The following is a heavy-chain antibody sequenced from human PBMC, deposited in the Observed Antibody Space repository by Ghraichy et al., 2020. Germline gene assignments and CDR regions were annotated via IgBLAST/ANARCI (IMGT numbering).Heavy chain of an antibody. CDR2: ISGSGGTT. D-gene: IGHD2-15*01. Sequence: GESLRLSCAASGFTFSYYAMSWVRQAPGKGLEWVSAISGSGGTTYYADSVKGRFTISRDNSKNTLYLQMNSLRADDTAVYYCAKDGPYCSGGSCYRAFDIWGQGTMVTVSS. J-gene: IGHJ3*02. V-gene: IGHV3-23*01. CDR3: AKDGPYCSGGSCYRAFDI. CDR1: GFTFSYYA.